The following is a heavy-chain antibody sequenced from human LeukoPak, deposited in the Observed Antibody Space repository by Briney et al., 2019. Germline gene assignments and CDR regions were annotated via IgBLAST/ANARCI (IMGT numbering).Heavy chain of an antibody. V-gene: IGHV1-2*06. D-gene: IGHD3-3*01. J-gene: IGHJ4*02. CDR1: GYTFTGYY. CDR2: INPNSGGT. CDR3: ARVLYYDFWSGYSSPDFDY. Sequence: ASVKVSCKASGYTFTGYYMHWVRQAPGQGLEWMGRINPNSGGTNYARKFQGRVTMTRDTSISTAYMELRSLRSDDTAVYYCARVLYYDFWSGYSSPDFDYWGQGTLVTVSS.